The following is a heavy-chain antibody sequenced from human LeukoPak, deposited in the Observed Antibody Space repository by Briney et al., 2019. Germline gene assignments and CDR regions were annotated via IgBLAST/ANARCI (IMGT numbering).Heavy chain of an antibody. CDR3: ARSRYSSSWYVDY. Sequence: SESLSLTRTVSGGSISSSFCGWVRQPPGKGLGWIGHMNYSGSTNYNPAPSLKSRVTILRDTSKNQFSLKLSSVTAADTAVYYCARSRYSSSWYVDYWGQGTLVTVSS. D-gene: IGHD6-13*01. J-gene: IGHJ4*02. CDR1: GGSISSSF. V-gene: IGHV4-59*01. CDR2: MNYSGST.